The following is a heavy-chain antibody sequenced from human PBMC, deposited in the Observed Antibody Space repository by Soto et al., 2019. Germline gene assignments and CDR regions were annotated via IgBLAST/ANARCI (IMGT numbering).Heavy chain of an antibody. CDR2: ISYDGSNK. CDR1: GFTFSSYG. V-gene: IGHV3-30*18. Sequence: QVQLVESGGGVVQPGRSLRLSCAASGFTFSSYGMHWVRQAPGKGLEWVAVISYDGSNKYYADSVKGRFTISRDNSKNTLYLQMNTPRAEDTAVYYCAKVGLNYWGQGTLVIVSS. J-gene: IGHJ4*02. D-gene: IGHD3-16*01. CDR3: AKVGLNY.